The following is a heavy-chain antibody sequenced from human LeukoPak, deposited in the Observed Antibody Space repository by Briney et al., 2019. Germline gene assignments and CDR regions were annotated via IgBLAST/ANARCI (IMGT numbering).Heavy chain of an antibody. V-gene: IGHV3-73*01. Sequence: PGGSLKLSCAASGFTFSGSAMHWVHQASGKGLEWVGRIRSKANSYATAYAASVKGRFTISRDDSKNTAYLQMNSLKTEDTAVYYCTSWVAAIRDYFDYWGQGTLVTVSS. J-gene: IGHJ4*02. CDR2: IRSKANSYAT. CDR1: GFTFSGSA. CDR3: TSWVAAIRDYFDY. D-gene: IGHD2-15*01.